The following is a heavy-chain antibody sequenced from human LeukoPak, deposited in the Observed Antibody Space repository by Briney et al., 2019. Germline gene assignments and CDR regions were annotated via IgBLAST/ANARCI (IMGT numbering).Heavy chain of an antibody. Sequence: PGASVTVSCKASGYTFTSYDINWVRQATGQGLEWMGWMNPNSGNTGYAQKFQGRVTVTRNTSISTAYMELSSLRSEDTAVYYCARGLGYYDFWSGYPTPNWFDPWGQGTLVTVSS. V-gene: IGHV1-8*01. CDR2: MNPNSGNT. J-gene: IGHJ5*02. CDR1: GYTFTSYD. D-gene: IGHD3-3*01. CDR3: ARGLGYYDFWSGYPTPNWFDP.